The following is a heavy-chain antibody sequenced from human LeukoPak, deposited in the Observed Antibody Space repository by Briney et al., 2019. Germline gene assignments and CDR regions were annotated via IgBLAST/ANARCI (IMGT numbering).Heavy chain of an antibody. D-gene: IGHD5-12*01. Sequence: ASVKVSCKASGYTFTGYYMHWVRQAPGQGLEWMGWINPNSGGTNYAQKFQGRVTMTRDTSISTAYMELSRLRSDDTAVYYCASGYSGYDYWTDVDNWFGPWGQGTLVTVSS. CDR3: ASGYSGYDYWTDVDNWFGP. V-gene: IGHV1-2*02. J-gene: IGHJ5*02. CDR2: INPNSGGT. CDR1: GYTFTGYY.